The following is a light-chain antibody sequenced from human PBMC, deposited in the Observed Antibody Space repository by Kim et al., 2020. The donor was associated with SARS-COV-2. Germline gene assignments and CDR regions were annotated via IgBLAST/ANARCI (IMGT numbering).Light chain of an antibody. CDR1: SSDVGAYNH. J-gene: IGLJ3*02. Sequence: QSVLTQPASASGSPGQLITISCTGTSSDVGAYNHVSWYQQYPGKAPKLMIYEVSKRPSGVPDRFSGCKSGNTASLTVSGLQAEDEADYYCYSHAGSNPWVFGGGTQLTVL. V-gene: IGLV2-8*01. CDR2: EVS. CDR3: YSHAGSNPWV.